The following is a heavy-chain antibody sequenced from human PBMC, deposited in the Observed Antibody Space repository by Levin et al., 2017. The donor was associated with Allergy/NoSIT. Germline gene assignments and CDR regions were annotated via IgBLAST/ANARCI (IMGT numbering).Heavy chain of an antibody. CDR1: GFTFTNNY. V-gene: IGHV3-53*01. D-gene: IGHD1-1*01. CDR3: ATGPFDY. J-gene: IGHJ4*02. CDR2: IYNPDST. Sequence: SCAASGFTFTNNYMSWVRQAPGKGLEWVSIIYNPDSTYYADSVKGRFTISRDNSENTLYLQMNSLRVEDTAVYYCATGPFDYWGQGTVVTVSS.